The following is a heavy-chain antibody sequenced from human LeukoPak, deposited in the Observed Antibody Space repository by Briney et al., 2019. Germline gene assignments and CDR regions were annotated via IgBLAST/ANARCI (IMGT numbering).Heavy chain of an antibody. Sequence: GGSLRLSCAASGFTFSGYAMSWVRQAPGKGLEWVSAISGSGGSTYYADSVKGRFTISRDNSKNTLYLQMNSLRAEDTTVYYCAKDQNYDFWSGYYPGYWGQGTLVTVSS. J-gene: IGHJ4*02. V-gene: IGHV3-23*01. CDR1: GFTFSGYA. CDR2: ISGSGGST. CDR3: AKDQNYDFWSGYYPGY. D-gene: IGHD3-3*01.